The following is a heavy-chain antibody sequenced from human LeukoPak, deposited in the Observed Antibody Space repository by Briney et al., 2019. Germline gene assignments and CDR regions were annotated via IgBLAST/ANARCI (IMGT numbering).Heavy chain of an antibody. V-gene: IGHV3-9*01. CDR2: ISWNSSRI. CDR1: GFTFNDYA. D-gene: IGHD5-12*01. CDR3: AKDLALFCSGYVGEAGPQDY. J-gene: IGHJ4*02. Sequence: GGSLRLSCAASGFTFNDYAMHWVRQAPGKGLDWVSGISWNSSRIGYADSVKGRFTISRDNAKNSLYLQMNSLTAEDTALYYCAKDLALFCSGYVGEAGPQDYWGQGTLVTVSS.